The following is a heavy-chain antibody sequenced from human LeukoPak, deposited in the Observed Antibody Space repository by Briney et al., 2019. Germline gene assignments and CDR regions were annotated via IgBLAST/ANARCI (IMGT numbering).Heavy chain of an antibody. CDR1: GFTFSSYW. D-gene: IGHD3-10*01. J-gene: IGHJ6*02. V-gene: IGHV3-7*01. Sequence: PGGSLRLSCAASGFTFSSYWMTWVRQAPGKGLEWVANIKLDGSEKYYGVSVKGRFTVSRDNAKNSLYLQMNSLRAEDTAVYYCARERFEELLSNSMDVWGQGTTVTVSS. CDR3: ARERFEELLSNSMDV. CDR2: IKLDGSEK.